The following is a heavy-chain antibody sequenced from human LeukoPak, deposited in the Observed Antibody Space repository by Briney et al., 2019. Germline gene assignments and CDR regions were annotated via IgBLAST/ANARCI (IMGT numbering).Heavy chain of an antibody. CDR2: IGTAGDT. D-gene: IGHD3-22*01. CDR3: ARVSPYYYDSSGFYYDY. Sequence: GGSLRLSCAASGFILSNYVMHWVRQATGKGLEWVSAIGTAGDTYYPGSVKGRFTISRENAKNSLYLQMNSLRAGDTAVYYCARVSPYYYDSSGFYYDYWGQGTLVTVSS. CDR1: GFILSNYV. J-gene: IGHJ4*02. V-gene: IGHV3-13*01.